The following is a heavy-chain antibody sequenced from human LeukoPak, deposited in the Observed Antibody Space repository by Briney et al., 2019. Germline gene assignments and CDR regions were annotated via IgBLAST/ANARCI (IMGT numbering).Heavy chain of an antibody. Sequence: PSETLSLTCTVSGGSISSYYWSWIRQPPGKGLEWIGYIYYSGSTNYNPSLKSRVTISVDTSKNQFSLKLSSVTAADTAVYYCASRGSGHYWGQGTLVTVSS. CDR1: GGSISSYY. D-gene: IGHD2-15*01. J-gene: IGHJ4*02. CDR2: IYYSGST. CDR3: ASRGSGHY. V-gene: IGHV4-59*12.